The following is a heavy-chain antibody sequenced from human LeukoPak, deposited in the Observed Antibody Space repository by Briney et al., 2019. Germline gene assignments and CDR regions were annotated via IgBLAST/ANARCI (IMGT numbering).Heavy chain of an antibody. Sequence: RASVKVSCKASGYTFTGYYMHWVRQAPGQGLEWMGWINPNSGGTNYAQKFQGRVTMTRDTSISTAYMELSRLRSDDTAVYYCARGGVVAALGGYYYYYMDVWGKGTTVTVSS. D-gene: IGHD2-15*01. V-gene: IGHV1-2*02. CDR1: GYTFTGYY. CDR3: ARGGVVAALGGYYYYYMDV. CDR2: INPNSGGT. J-gene: IGHJ6*03.